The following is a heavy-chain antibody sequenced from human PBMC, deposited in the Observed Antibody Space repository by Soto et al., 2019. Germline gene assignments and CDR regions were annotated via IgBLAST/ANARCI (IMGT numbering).Heavy chain of an antibody. D-gene: IGHD3-10*02. Sequence: SETLSLTCTVSGGSISSYYWSWIRQPPGKGLEWIGYIYYSGSTNYNPSLESRVTISVDLSKNQISLKVTSVTAADRAVYYCARSCSRGHLRDWFDTWGHGRLVIVSS. V-gene: IGHV4-59*08. CDR1: GGSISSYY. J-gene: IGHJ5*01. CDR2: IYYSGST. CDR3: ARSCSRGHLRDWFDT.